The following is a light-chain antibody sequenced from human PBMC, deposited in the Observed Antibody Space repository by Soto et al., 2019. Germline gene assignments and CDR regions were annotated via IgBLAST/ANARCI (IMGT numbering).Light chain of an antibody. CDR1: SSDVGGYDY. J-gene: IGLJ1*01. V-gene: IGLV2-14*01. CDR2: EVT. CDR3: SSFRSTSTLPPV. Sequence: QSALTQPASVSGSPGQSITISCTGTSSDVGGYDYVSWYQQHPGKAPKLMIFEVTNRPSGVSNRFSGSKSGNTASLTISGPRAEDEDDYYCSSFRSTSTLPPVFGTGTKLTVL.